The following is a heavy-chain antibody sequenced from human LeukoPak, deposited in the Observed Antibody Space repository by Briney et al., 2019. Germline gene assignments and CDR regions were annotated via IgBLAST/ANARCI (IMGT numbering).Heavy chain of an antibody. V-gene: IGHV1-46*01. CDR2: INPSGGST. CDR3: ARGPLAQQQLANYYYYYYMDV. CDR1: GYTFTGYY. J-gene: IGHJ6*03. D-gene: IGHD6-13*01. Sequence: ASVKVSCKASGYTFTGYYMHWVRQAPGQGLEWMGIINPSGGSTSYAQKFQGRVTMTRDMSTSTVYMELSSLRSEDTAVYYCARGPLAQQQLANYYYYYYMDVWGKGTTVTVSS.